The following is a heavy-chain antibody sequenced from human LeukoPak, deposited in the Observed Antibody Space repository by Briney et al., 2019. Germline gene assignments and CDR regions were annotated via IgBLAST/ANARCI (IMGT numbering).Heavy chain of an antibody. CDR2: MYYSGST. CDR3: ARDGMRVPAALFRGHYWFDP. V-gene: IGHV4-59*12. Sequence: SETLSLTCTVSGGSISSYYWSWIRQPPGKGLEWIGYMYYSGSTNYNPSTNYNPSLKSRVTISVDTSKNQFSLKLSSVTAADTAVYYCARDGMRVPAALFRGHYWFDPWGQGTLVTVSS. CDR1: GGSISSYY. D-gene: IGHD2-2*01. J-gene: IGHJ5*02.